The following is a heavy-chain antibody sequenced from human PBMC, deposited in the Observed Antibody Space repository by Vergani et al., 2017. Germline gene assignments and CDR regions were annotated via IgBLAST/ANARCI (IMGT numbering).Heavy chain of an antibody. V-gene: IGHV3-7*01. CDR3: VRIARGPWSFDP. J-gene: IGHJ5*02. CDR2: ISPDGSAT. CDR1: GFSLSSFW. Sequence: EVQLVESGGGLVQPGGSLSLSCAASGFSLSSFWMSWVRQAPEKGLEWVAHISPDGSATFYVDSVKGRFTISRDNTKSSLSVQMSGLRVEDTAMYYCVRIARGPWSFDPWGRGTLITVSS. D-gene: IGHD1-1*01.